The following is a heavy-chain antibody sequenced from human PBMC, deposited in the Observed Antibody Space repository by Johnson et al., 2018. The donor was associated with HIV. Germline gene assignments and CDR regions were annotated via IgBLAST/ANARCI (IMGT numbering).Heavy chain of an antibody. CDR1: RLMFDDYA. CDR3: ASVVLRGRDI. Sequence: VQLVESGGGLVQAGRSLRLTCAASRLMFDDYAMHWVRQLPGKGLEWVSGISWNSGTIGYADSVKGRFTVSRDNGKKSLYLPMNSLRAEDTAVYYCASVVLRGRDIWGQGTMVTVSS. J-gene: IGHJ3*02. CDR2: ISWNSGTI. D-gene: IGHD3-3*01. V-gene: IGHV3-9*01.